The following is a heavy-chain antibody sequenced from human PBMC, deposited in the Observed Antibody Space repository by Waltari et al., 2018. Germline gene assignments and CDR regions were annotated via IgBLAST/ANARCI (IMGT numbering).Heavy chain of an antibody. CDR2: INPNSGAT. CDR3: AREGPEGLEY. J-gene: IGHJ4*02. Sequence: QVQLVQSGAEVKKPGASMKVSCQASGYILTGYYMHWGRQAPGKGLAGMGRINPNSGATNYTQKFQGRVTMTRDKSITTAYMELSRLTSDDTAVYYCAREGPEGLEYGGQGTLVTVSS. V-gene: IGHV1-2*06. CDR1: GYILTGYY.